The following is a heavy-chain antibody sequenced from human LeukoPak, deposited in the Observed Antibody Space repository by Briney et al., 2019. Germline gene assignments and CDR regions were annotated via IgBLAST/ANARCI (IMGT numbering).Heavy chain of an antibody. Sequence: ASVNVSCKVSGDTVTGFSIHWVRQAPGHGLEWMGGFDPEDGARIFAQKFQGRVTMTEDTSTDTAYMDLGSLRSEDTAVYYCATGYTYDYSPYWGQGTLVTVSS. CDR2: FDPEDGAR. V-gene: IGHV1-24*01. CDR3: ATGYTYDYSPY. J-gene: IGHJ4*02. CDR1: GDTVTGFS. D-gene: IGHD5-18*01.